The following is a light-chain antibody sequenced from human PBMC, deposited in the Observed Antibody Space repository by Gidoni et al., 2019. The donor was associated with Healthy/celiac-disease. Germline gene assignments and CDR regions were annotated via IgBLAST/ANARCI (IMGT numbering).Light chain of an antibody. CDR2: DAS. CDR3: QQRSNWPPRLT. Sequence: EIVLTQSPATLSLSPGERATLSCRASQSVSSYLAWYQQKPGQAPRLLLYDASNRATGIPARFRGSGSGTDFTLTISSLEPEDFAVYYCQQRSNWPPRLTFGGGTKVEIK. V-gene: IGKV3-11*01. CDR1: QSVSSY. J-gene: IGKJ4*01.